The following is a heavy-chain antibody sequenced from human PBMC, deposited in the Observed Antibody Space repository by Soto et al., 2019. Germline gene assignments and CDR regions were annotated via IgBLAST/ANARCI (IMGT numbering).Heavy chain of an antibody. J-gene: IGHJ4*02. CDR2: IYYSGST. D-gene: IGHD4-17*01. CDR3: ARRYGYYFDY. V-gene: IGHV4-59*08. CDR1: GGSISSYY. Sequence: QVQLQESGPGLVKPSETLSLTCTVSGGSISSYYWSWIRQPPGKGLEWIGYIYYSGSTNYNPSLRRRVTIPVDTSKNQWSLKLSSVTAADTAVYYCARRYGYYFDYWGQGTLVTVSS.